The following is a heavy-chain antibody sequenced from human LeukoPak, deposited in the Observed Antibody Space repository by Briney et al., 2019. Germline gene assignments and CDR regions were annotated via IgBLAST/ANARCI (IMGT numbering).Heavy chain of an antibody. CDR3: ARDQGDIVVVTASLPGAFDI. V-gene: IGHV3-7*01. CDR1: GFTFSNYA. Sequence: GGSLRLSCAASGFTFSNYAMHWVRQAPGKGLEWVANIKQDGSEKYYVDSVKGRFTISRDNAKNSLYLQMNSLRAEDTAVYYCARDQGDIVVVTASLPGAFDIWGQGTMVTVSS. D-gene: IGHD2-21*02. J-gene: IGHJ3*02. CDR2: IKQDGSEK.